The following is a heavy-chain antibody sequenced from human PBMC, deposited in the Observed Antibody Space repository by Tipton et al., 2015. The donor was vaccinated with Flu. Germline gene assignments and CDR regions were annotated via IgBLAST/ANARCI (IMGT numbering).Heavy chain of an antibody. CDR3: TGDYVNSDY. CDR1: GFTFSASA. Sequence: QLVQSGGGLVQPGGSLKLSCAASGFTFSASAMQWVRRASGRGWEWLGRIRTKTDAYAKTYAASLKGRFTISRDDSKNTAYLQMNSVKTEDTALYYCTGDYVNSDYWGQGTLVTVFS. V-gene: IGHV3-73*01. J-gene: IGHJ4*02. D-gene: IGHD4-17*01. CDR2: IRTKTDAYAK.